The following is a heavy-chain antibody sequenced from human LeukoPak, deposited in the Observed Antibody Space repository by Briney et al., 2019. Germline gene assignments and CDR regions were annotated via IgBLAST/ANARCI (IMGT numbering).Heavy chain of an antibody. CDR2: IYYSGNT. Sequence: SETLSLTCTVSDGSISSSSYYWGWIRQPPGKGLEWIGSIYYSGNTYSNPSLKSRVTISVDTSENQFSLRLTSVTAADTAVYYCARGSNVIDYWGQGTLVTVSS. CDR1: DGSISSSSYY. J-gene: IGHJ4*02. CDR3: ARGSNVIDY. D-gene: IGHD2/OR15-2a*01. V-gene: IGHV4-39*01.